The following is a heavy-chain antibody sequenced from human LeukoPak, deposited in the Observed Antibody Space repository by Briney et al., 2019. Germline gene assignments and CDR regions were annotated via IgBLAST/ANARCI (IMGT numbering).Heavy chain of an antibody. V-gene: IGHV3-11*05. J-gene: IGHJ2*01. CDR2: ISTRSSST. CDR1: GFTFSDYY. CDR3: AREDKWYFDL. Sequence: GGSLRLSCAAFGFTFSDYYMTCIRQAPGKGLEWVSYISTRSSSTDYADSVKGRFTISRDNAKNSLYLQMNSLRAEDTAVYYCAREDKWYFDLWGRGTLVTVSS.